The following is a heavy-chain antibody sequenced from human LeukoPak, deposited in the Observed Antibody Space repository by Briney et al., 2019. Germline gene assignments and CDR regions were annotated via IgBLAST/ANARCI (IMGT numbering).Heavy chain of an antibody. CDR3: ARGSQWLRYFDWLPHARAFDI. V-gene: IGHV4-34*01. D-gene: IGHD3-9*01. CDR1: GGSFSGYY. J-gene: IGHJ3*02. Sequence: SETLSLTCAVYGGSFSGYYWSWIRQPPGKGLEWIGEINHSGSTNYNPSLKSRVTISVDTSKNQFSLKLSSVTAADTAVYYCARGSQWLRYFDWLPHARAFDIGGQGTMVTVSS. CDR2: INHSGST.